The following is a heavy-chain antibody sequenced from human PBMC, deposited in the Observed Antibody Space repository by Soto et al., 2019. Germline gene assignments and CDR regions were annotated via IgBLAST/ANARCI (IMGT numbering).Heavy chain of an antibody. CDR2: IIPIFGTA. D-gene: IGHD6-6*01. CDR1: GGTFSSYA. Sequence: SVKVSCKASGGTFSSYAISWVRQAPGQGLEWMGGIIPIFGTANYAQKFQGRVTITADESTSTAYMELSSLRSEDTAVYYCARGGKSSSSPDYYYYGMGVWGQGTTVTVSS. V-gene: IGHV1-69*13. J-gene: IGHJ6*02. CDR3: ARGGKSSSSPDYYYYGMGV.